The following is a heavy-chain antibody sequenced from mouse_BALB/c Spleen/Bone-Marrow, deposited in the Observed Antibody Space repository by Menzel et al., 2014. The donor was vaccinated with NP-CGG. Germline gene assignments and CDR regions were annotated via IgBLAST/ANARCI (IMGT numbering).Heavy chain of an antibody. CDR3: ARDYYGSSYDY. J-gene: IGHJ2*01. D-gene: IGHD1-1*01. Sequence: VKLQESGPELVKPGASVKISCKASGYAFSSSWMNWVKQRPGQGLEWIGRIYPGDGDTNCNGKFKGKATLTADKSSSTAYMQLSSLTSVDSAVYFCARDYYGSSYDYWGQGTTLTVSS. CDR1: GYAFSSSW. V-gene: IGHV1-82*01. CDR2: IYPGDGDT.